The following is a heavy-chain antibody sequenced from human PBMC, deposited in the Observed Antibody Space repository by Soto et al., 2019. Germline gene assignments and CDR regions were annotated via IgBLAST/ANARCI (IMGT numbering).Heavy chain of an antibody. V-gene: IGHV3-23*01. CDR3: AKAAIVVVPAAPYYYYMDV. D-gene: IGHD2-2*01. J-gene: IGHJ6*03. CDR2: ISGSGGST. CDR1: GFTFSSYV. Sequence: EVQLLESGGGLVQPGGSLRLSCAASGFTFSSYVMSWVRQAPGKGLEWVSAISGSGGSTYYADSVKGRFTISRDNSKNTLYLQMNSLRAGDTAVYYCAKAAIVVVPAAPYYYYMDVWGKGTTVTVSS.